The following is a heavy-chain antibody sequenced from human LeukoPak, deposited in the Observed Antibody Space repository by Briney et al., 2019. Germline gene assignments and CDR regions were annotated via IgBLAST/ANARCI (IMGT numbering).Heavy chain of an antibody. CDR2: IKHDGSEK. Sequence: GGSLRLSCAASGFIFTNYFMSWVRQAPGKGLEWVASIKHDGSEKYYVDSVRGRFTISRDNTMNSLYLQMSSLRAEDTAVYYCATDRGWRTSGYYLYYFEYWGLGTLVTFSS. CDR1: GFIFTNYF. D-gene: IGHD3-3*01. J-gene: IGHJ4*02. CDR3: ATDRGWRTSGYYLYYFEY. V-gene: IGHV3-7*01.